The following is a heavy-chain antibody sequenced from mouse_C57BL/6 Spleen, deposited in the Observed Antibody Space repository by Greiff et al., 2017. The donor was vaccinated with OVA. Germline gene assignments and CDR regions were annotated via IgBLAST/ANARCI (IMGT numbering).Heavy chain of an antibody. CDR3: ARDITTVVGDY. J-gene: IGHJ2*01. CDR2: IYPGDGDT. V-gene: IGHV1-82*01. CDR1: GYAFSSSW. Sequence: QVQLQQSGPELVKPGASVKISCKASGYAFSSSWMNWVKQRPGTGLEWIGRIYPGDGDTNYNGKFKGKATLTADKSSSTAYMQLSSLTSEDSAVYFCARDITTVVGDYWGQGTTLTVSS. D-gene: IGHD1-1*01.